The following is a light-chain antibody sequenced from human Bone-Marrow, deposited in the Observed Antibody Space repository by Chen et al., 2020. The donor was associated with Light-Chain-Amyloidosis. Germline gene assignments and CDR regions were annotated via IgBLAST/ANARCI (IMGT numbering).Light chain of an antibody. J-gene: IGLJ3*02. CDR3: QVWDRSSDRPV. Sequence: SYVLTQPSSVSVAPGQTATIACGGNNIGSTSVNWYQQTPGQAPLLVVYDDSDRPSGIPERLSGSNSGNTATLTISRVEAGDEADDYGQVWDRSSDRPVFGGGTKLTVL. V-gene: IGLV3-21*02. CDR1: NIGSTS. CDR2: DDS.